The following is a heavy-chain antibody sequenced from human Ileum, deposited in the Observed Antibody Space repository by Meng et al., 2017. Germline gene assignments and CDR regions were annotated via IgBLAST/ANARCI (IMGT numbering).Heavy chain of an antibody. D-gene: IGHD3-10*01. J-gene: IGHJ4*02. V-gene: IGHV3-49*03. CDR3: GREKGRITRNRGDVDY. Sequence: GESLKISCTTSGFTFGDYAWAWFRRAPGKGLEWLSFIRAKSFGGTTENAASVKGRFTISRDDSKSIVYLQMNSLKIEDTAIYYCGREKGRITRNRGDVDYWGQGTLVTVSS. CDR1: GFTFGDYA. CDR2: IRAKSFGGTT.